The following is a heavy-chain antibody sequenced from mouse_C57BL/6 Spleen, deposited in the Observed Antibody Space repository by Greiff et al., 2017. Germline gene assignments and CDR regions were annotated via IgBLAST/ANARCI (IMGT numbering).Heavy chain of an antibody. CDR1: GYAFSSSW. J-gene: IGHJ4*01. CDR3: ARRDDGSRNAMDY. D-gene: IGHD1-1*01. V-gene: IGHV1-82*01. CDR2: SYPGDGDT. Sequence: VQLQQSGPELVKPGASVKISCTASGYAFSSSWMNWVKQRPGKGLEWIGRSYPGDGDTNYNGKFKGKATLTADKSSSTASMQLSSLTSEDSAVYCCARRDDGSRNAMDYWGQGTSVTVSS.